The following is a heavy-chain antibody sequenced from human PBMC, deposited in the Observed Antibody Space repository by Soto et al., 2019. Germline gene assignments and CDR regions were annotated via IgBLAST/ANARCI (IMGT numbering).Heavy chain of an antibody. V-gene: IGHV5-51*01. J-gene: IGHJ3*01. D-gene: IGHD2-2*01. Sequence: GESLKISCKGSGYRFSTYWIGWVRQMPGQGLEWMGIVFPADSNTRYSPSLQGQVTISADKSISTAYLQWNSLQASDTAMYYCARHRLSTWDAFDLWGQGTMVTVSS. CDR1: GYRFSTYW. CDR2: VFPADSNT. CDR3: ARHRLSTWDAFDL.